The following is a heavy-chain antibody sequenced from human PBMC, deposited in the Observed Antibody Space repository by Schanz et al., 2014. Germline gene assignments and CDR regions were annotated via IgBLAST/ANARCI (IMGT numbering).Heavy chain of an antibody. Sequence: EVQLVESGGGVVRPGGSLRLSCAASGFTFENYALTWVRQVPGKGLEWVSAISGSGGSTYYADSVKGRFTISRDNSKNTLYLQMNSLRAEDTAVYYCAKYRGYYRVSGSYRELEYWGQGTLVTVSS. D-gene: IGHD3-10*01. CDR2: ISGSGGST. CDR3: AKYRGYYRVSGSYRELEY. J-gene: IGHJ4*02. CDR1: GFTFENYA. V-gene: IGHV3-23*04.